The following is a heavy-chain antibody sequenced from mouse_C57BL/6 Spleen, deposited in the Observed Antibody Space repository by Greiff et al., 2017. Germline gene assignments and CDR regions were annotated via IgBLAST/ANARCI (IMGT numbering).Heavy chain of an antibody. CDR2: ISYDGSN. CDR1: GYSITSGYY. CDR3: ARETSYYDGSSWFAY. V-gene: IGHV3-6*01. D-gene: IGHD1-1*01. J-gene: IGHJ3*01. Sequence: EVKLVESGPGLVKPSQSLSLTCSVTGYSITSGYYWNWIRQFPGNKLEWMGYISYDGSNNYNPSLKNRISITRDTSKNQFFLKLNSVTTEDTATYYCARETSYYDGSSWFAYWGQGTLVTVSA.